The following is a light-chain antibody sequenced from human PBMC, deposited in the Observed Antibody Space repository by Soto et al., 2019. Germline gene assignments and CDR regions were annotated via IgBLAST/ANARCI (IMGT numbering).Light chain of an antibody. J-gene: IGLJ1*01. CDR2: EVS. CDR3: SSYTSSSTYV. CDR1: SSDVGSYNY. V-gene: IGLV2-14*01. Sequence: QSALTQPASVSGSRGQSITISWTGTSSDVGSYNYVSWYQQHPGKAPKPMIYEVSNRPSGVSNRFSGSKSGNTASLTISGLQAEDEADYYCSSYTSSSTYVFGTGTKVTV.